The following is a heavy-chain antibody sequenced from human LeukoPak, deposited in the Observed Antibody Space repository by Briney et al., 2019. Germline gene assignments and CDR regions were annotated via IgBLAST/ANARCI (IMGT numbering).Heavy chain of an antibody. CDR3: ARGNYEYGGNLIVS. J-gene: IGHJ1*01. V-gene: IGHV4-34*01. Sequence: PSETLSLTCAVYGGSFSGYYWSWIRQPPGKGLEWIGDINYRGSTNYNSSLKSRVTISVDTSKNEVSLKLASVTAADTAVYYCARGNYEYGGNLIVSWGQGTLVIVSS. CDR2: INYRGST. CDR1: GGSFSGYY. D-gene: IGHD4/OR15-4a*01.